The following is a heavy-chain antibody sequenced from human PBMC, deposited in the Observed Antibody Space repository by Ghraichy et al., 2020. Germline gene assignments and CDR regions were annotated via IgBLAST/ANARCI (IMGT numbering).Heavy chain of an antibody. CDR1: GFTFRNYA. CDR3: ARQTEGASGYYDGYPL. D-gene: IGHD3-22*01. Sequence: GGSLRLSCAASGFTFRNYAMSWVRQAPGKGLEWVSDISGRDDSTYYADSVKGRFTISRDNSKNTQYLQMNSLRAEDTAIYHCARQTEGASGYYDGYPLWGQGTLVTVSS. J-gene: IGHJ4*02. CDR2: ISGRDDST. V-gene: IGHV3-23*01.